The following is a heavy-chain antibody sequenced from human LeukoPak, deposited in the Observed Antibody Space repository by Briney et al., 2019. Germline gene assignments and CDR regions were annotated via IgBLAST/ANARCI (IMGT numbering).Heavy chain of an antibody. J-gene: IGHJ3*02. CDR1: GGSISSYY. D-gene: IGHD6-13*01. V-gene: IGHV4-59*08. CDR2: IYYSGST. CDR3: AIISLAAEDAFDI. Sequence: SETLSLTCTVSGGSISSYYWSWIRQPPGKGLEWIGYIYYSGSTNYNPSLKSRVTISVDTSKNQFSLKLSSVTAADTAVYYCAIISLAAEDAFDIWGQGTMVTVSS.